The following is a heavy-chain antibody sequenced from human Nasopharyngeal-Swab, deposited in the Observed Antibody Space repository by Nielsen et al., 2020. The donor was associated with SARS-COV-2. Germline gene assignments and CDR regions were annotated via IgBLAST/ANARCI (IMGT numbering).Heavy chain of an antibody. CDR1: GYTLTELS. J-gene: IGHJ6*02. CDR3: ATGAAGAGTPISYYYYYGMDV. CDR2: FDPEDGET. D-gene: IGHD6-13*01. Sequence: ASVKVSCKVSGYTLTELSMHWVRQAPGKGLEWVGGFDPEDGETIYAQKFQGRVTMTEDTSTDTAYMELSSLRSEDTAVYYCATGAAGAGTPISYYYYYGMDVWGQGTTVTVSS. V-gene: IGHV1-24*01.